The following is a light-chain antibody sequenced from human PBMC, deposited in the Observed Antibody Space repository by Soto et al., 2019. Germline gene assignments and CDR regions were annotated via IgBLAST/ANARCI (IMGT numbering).Light chain of an antibody. CDR2: DVS. CDR1: SSDVGGYNY. V-gene: IGLV2-14*01. Sequence: QSALTQPASVSGSPGQSITISFTGTSSDVGGYNYVSWYQQHPGKAPKLMIYDVSNRPSGVSNRFSGSKSGNTASLTISGLQAEDEADYYCSSYTSSSTPGFGTGTKVTVL. J-gene: IGLJ1*01. CDR3: SSYTSSSTPG.